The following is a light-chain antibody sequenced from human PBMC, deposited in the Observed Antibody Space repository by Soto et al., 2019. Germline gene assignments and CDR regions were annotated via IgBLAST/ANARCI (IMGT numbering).Light chain of an antibody. CDR1: HDIRNY. Sequence: DIQMTQSPSSLSASVGDRVTISCQASHDIRNYLNWYQQKTGKXPKXXIYAASSLQSGVPSRFSGSGSGTECTLTISSLQPDDCATYYGQHYNSYSEAFGQGTKVDIK. CDR3: QHYNSYSEA. J-gene: IGKJ1*01. CDR2: AAS. V-gene: IGKV1-16*01.